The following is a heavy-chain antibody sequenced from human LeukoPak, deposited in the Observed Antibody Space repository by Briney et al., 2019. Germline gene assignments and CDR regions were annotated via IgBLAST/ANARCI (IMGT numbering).Heavy chain of an antibody. D-gene: IGHD6-13*01. CDR1: GFTFSSYG. Sequence: PGGSLRLSCAASGFTFSSYGMHWVRQAPGKGLEWVAFIRYDGSNKYYADSVKGRFTISRDNSKNTLYLQMNSLRAEDTAVYYCAKMSYLRQQLGLLYYYYYMDVWGKGTTVTISS. CDR3: AKMSYLRQQLGLLYYYYYMDV. CDR2: IRYDGSNK. V-gene: IGHV3-30*02. J-gene: IGHJ6*03.